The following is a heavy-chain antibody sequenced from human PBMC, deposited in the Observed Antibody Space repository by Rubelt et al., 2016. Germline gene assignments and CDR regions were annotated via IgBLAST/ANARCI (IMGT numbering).Heavy chain of an antibody. CDR3: ATVPYYDYGMDV. Sequence: TFSSNWMVWVRQAPGKGLVWVSRINSDGSRTDYADSVKGRFTISRDNAKNTLYLQMNSLRGEDTAVNYCATVPYYDYGMDVWGQGTTVTVSS. V-gene: IGHV3-74*01. CDR2: INSDGSRT. CDR1: TFSSNW. J-gene: IGHJ6*02.